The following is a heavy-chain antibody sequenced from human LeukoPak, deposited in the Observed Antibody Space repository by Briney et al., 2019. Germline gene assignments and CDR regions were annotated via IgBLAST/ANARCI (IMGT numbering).Heavy chain of an antibody. CDR2: ITGTGSGSSP. D-gene: IGHD2-15*01. CDR1: GFTFSSYA. J-gene: IGHJ4*02. Sequence: PGGSLRLSCAASGFTFSSYAMSWVRQAPGKGLEWVSTITGTGSGSSPSYADSVKGRFSISRDNSKNTLYLQMNSLRADDTGVYYCAKGYSFGDNWGQGTLVTVSS. V-gene: IGHV3-23*01. CDR3: AKGYSFGDN.